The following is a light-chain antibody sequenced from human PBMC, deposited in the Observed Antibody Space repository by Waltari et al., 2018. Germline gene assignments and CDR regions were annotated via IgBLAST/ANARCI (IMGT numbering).Light chain of an antibody. CDR2: DVD. CDR3: SSFTTSKTRV. Sequence: QSALIQPASLSASPGQSITISCPGTSNDHGAYDFVSWHQQHPGKVPKLIIYDVDIRPSGISNRFSGSKSGNTASLTISGLQAEDDSDYYCSSFTTSKTRVFGGGTRVTVL. CDR1: SNDHGAYDF. J-gene: IGLJ2*01. V-gene: IGLV2-14*03.